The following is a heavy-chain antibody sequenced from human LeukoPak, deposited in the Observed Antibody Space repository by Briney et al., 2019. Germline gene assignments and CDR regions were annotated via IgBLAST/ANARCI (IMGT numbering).Heavy chain of an antibody. CDR1: GFTFSDYY. CDR2: ISSSSNYT. CDR3: ARQGNNWFDP. Sequence: GGSLRLSCAASGFTFSDYYMSWIRQAPEKGREWVSYISSSSNYTNYADSVKGRFTISRDNAKNSLYLQMNSLTAEDTAVYYCARQGNNWFDPWGQGTLVTVSS. V-gene: IGHV3-11*06. J-gene: IGHJ5*02.